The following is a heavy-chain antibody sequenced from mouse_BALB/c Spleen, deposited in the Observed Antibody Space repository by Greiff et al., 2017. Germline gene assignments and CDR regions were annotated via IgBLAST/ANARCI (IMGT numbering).Heavy chain of an antibody. CDR2: IWAGGST. D-gene: IGHD2-4*01. CDR3: AREGDDYDGYYYAMDY. Sequence: VQLKESGPGLVAPSQSLSITCTVSGFSLTSYGVHWVRQPPGKGLEWLGVIWAGGSTNYNSALMSRLSISKDNSKSQVFLKMNSLQTDDTAMYYCAREGDDYDGYYYAMDYWGQGTSVTVSS. CDR1: GFSLTSYG. V-gene: IGHV2-9*02. J-gene: IGHJ4*01.